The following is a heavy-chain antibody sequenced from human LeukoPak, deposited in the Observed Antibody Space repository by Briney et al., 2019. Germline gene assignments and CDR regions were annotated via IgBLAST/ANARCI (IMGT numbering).Heavy chain of an antibody. Sequence: GGSLRLSCAPSGFTLSDAWTSWVRQAPGKGREWVGRIKSKNDGGTTDYAAPAKGRFDMSRDDSKNMFWLQMNSLKAEDTAIYYCATDRGVTTRTLFASWGQGTLVTVSS. CDR2: IKSKNDGGTT. CDR3: ATDRGVTTRTLFAS. CDR1: GFTLSDAW. V-gene: IGHV3-15*01. D-gene: IGHD1/OR15-1a*01. J-gene: IGHJ5*02.